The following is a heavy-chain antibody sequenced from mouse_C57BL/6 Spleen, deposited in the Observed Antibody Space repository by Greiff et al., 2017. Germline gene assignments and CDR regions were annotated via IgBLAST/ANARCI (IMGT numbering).Heavy chain of an antibody. Sequence: EVKLVESGGGLVKPGGSLKLSCAASGFTFSSYTMSWVRQTPGKRLEWVATISGGGGNTYYPDSVKGRFTISRDNAKNTLYLQMSSLRSEDTALYYCARQSLYYFDYWGQGTTLTVSS. CDR2: ISGGGGNT. J-gene: IGHJ2*01. CDR3: ARQSLYYFDY. CDR1: GFTFSSYT. V-gene: IGHV5-9*01.